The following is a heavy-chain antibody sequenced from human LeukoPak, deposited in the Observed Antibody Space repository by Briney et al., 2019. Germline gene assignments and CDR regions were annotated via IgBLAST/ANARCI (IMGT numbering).Heavy chain of an antibody. Sequence: ASETLSLTCTVPGGSISSSSYYWGWIRQPPGKGLEWIGSIYYSGSTYYNPSLKSRVTISVDTSKNQFSLKLSSVTAADTAVYYCASVGDGYPQYWGQGTLVTVSS. CDR1: GGSISSSSYY. CDR3: ASVGDGYPQY. D-gene: IGHD5-24*01. V-gene: IGHV4-39*07. CDR2: IYYSGST. J-gene: IGHJ4*02.